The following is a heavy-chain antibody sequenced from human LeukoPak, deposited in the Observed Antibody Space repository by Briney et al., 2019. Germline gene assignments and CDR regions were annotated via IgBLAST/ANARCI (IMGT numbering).Heavy chain of an antibody. CDR1: GYTFTSYD. V-gene: IGHV1-8*01. Sequence: GASVKVSCKASGYTFTSYDINWVRQATGQGLEWMGWMNPNSGNTGYAQKFQGRGTMTRNTSISTAYMELSSLRSEDTAVYYCASNSPGSGWYEVDYWGQGTLVTVSS. D-gene: IGHD6-19*01. CDR2: MNPNSGNT. CDR3: ASNSPGSGWYEVDY. J-gene: IGHJ4*02.